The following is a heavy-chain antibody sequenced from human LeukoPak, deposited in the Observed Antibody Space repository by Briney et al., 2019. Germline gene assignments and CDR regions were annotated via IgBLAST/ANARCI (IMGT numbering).Heavy chain of an antibody. CDR3: ARDFSYGSGFDY. D-gene: IGHD5-18*01. J-gene: IGHJ4*02. CDR2: ISNGGSI. CDR1: GFSISSYA. V-gene: IGHV3-64*01. Sequence: PGGSLRLSCAASGFSISSYALHWVRQAPGKGLQYVSGISNGGSIDYANSVKGRFTISRDNSKNTLYLQMGSLRPEDMPVYYCARDFSYGSGFDYWGQGILVTVSS.